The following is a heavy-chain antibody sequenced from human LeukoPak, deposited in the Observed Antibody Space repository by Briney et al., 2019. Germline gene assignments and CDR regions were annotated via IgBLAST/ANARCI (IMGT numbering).Heavy chain of an antibody. J-gene: IGHJ5*02. CDR3: ARETRITIFGVAYNWLDP. V-gene: IGHV4-59*12. D-gene: IGHD3-3*01. Sequence: PSETLSLTCTVSGGSISGYYWSWIRQPPGKGLEWIGYIYSSGSTNYNPSLKSRVTISVDTSNQFSLKLSSVTAADTAVYYCARETRITIFGVAYNWLDPWGQGTLVTVSS. CDR2: IYSSGST. CDR1: GGSISGYY.